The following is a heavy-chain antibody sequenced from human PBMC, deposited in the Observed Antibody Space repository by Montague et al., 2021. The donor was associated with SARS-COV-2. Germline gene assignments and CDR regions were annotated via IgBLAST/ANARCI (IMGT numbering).Heavy chain of an antibody. CDR3: ARDLLPPRTAIKTNFFGLDV. CDR2: FYHRGNT. CDR1: VSCISSSY. Sequence: SETLSLTCTVPVSCISSSYWRCIRQPPGHQLEWIGDFYHRGNTNYNPSLKSRVTISIDTSMNQFSLSLSSLTAADTAVYFCARDLLPPRTAIKTNFFGLDVWGQGTTVIVSS. V-gene: IGHV4-59*01. D-gene: IGHD2-21*02. J-gene: IGHJ6*02.